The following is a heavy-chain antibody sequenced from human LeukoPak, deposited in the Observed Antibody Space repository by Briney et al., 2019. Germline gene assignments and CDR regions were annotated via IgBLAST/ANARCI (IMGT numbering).Heavy chain of an antibody. CDR1: GYTFTSYG. CDR2: ISAYNGNT. V-gene: IGHV1-18*01. J-gene: IGHJ4*02. Sequence: ASVKVSCKASGYTFTSYGISWVRQAPGQGLEWMGWISAYNGNTNYAQKLQGRVTMTTDTSTSTAYMELRSLRSDGTAVYYCASGYCSSTSCYLVDYWGQGTLVTVSS. CDR3: ASGYCSSTSCYLVDY. D-gene: IGHD2-2*01.